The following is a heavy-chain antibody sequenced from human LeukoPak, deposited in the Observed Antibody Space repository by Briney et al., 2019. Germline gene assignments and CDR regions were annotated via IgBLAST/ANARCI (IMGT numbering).Heavy chain of an antibody. CDR3: ARDFGRWFIDY. Sequence: GGSLRLSCAASGFTFSSYEMNWVRQAPGKGLEWVSYIRSTSNTIYYADSVKGRFTISRDNAKNSLYLQMNSLRAEDTAVYYCARDFGRWFIDYWGQGTLVTVSS. V-gene: IGHV3-48*03. D-gene: IGHD4-23*01. CDR2: IRSTSNTI. J-gene: IGHJ4*02. CDR1: GFTFSSYE.